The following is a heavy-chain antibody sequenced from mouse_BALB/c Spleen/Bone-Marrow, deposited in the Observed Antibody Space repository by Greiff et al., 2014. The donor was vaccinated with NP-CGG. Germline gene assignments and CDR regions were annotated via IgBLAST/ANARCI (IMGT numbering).Heavy chain of an antibody. CDR2: IYPGNVNT. CDR1: GYTFTSYY. D-gene: IGHD2-14*01. J-gene: IGHJ2*01. Sequence: QVQLKESGPWLGKPGAFVGISCKAFGYTFTSYYIQWGEQRAGQGLWWIGWIYPGNVNTKYKEKFKGKATLTADKSSSTAYMQLSSLTSEDSAVYFCARRYDDYFDYWGQGTTLTVSS. CDR3: ARRYDDYFDY. V-gene: IGHV1S56*01.